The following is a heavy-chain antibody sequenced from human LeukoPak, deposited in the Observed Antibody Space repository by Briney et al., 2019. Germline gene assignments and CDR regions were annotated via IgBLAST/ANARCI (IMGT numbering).Heavy chain of an antibody. D-gene: IGHD2-15*01. V-gene: IGHV4-59*01. CDR1: GGSISSYY. Sequence: SETLSLTCTVPGGSISSYYWSWIRQPPGKGLEWIGYIYYSGSTNYNPSLKSRVTISVDTSKNQFSLKLSSVTAADTAVYYCARGGGLGYCSGGSCYSFDPWGQGTLVTVSS. CDR2: IYYSGST. J-gene: IGHJ5*02. CDR3: ARGGGLGYCSGGSCYSFDP.